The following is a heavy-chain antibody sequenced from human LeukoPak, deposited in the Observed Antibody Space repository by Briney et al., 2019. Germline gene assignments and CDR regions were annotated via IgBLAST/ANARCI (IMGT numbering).Heavy chain of an antibody. CDR3: ARLAFCTNAVCFSNYYYSMDV. CDR2: FYPDNSDT. D-gene: IGHD2-8*01. V-gene: IGHV5-51*01. Sequence: GESLKISSRGSGYSFTSYWIGWLRQLPGKGLEWRGIFYPDNSDTKYSPSFQGQVTISADKSISTAYLQWSSLKDSDTAMYYCARLAFCTNAVCFSNYYYSMDVWGRGTTVTVSS. CDR1: GYSFTSYW. J-gene: IGHJ6*03.